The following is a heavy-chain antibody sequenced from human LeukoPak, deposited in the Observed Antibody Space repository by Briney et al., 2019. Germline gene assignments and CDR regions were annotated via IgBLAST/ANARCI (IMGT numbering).Heavy chain of an antibody. Sequence: SETLSLTCTVSGXSXXSSSYYWGWIRXXXXXGXEWIGSIYYSGSTYYNPSLKSRVTISVDTSKNQYSLKLSSVTAADTAVYYCARYSSGWWVYFDYWGQGTLVTVSS. CDR2: IYYSGST. CDR3: ARYSSGWWVYFDY. D-gene: IGHD6-19*01. J-gene: IGHJ4*02. CDR1: GXSXXSSSYY. V-gene: IGHV4-39*01.